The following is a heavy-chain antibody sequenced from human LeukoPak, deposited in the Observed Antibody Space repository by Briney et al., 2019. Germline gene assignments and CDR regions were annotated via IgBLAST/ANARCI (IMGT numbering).Heavy chain of an antibody. V-gene: IGHV4-59*08. CDR2: IYYSGST. J-gene: IGHJ4*02. D-gene: IGHD2-8*02. CDR1: GGSISSYY. CDR3: ARRRGLVAPFDY. Sequence: PSETLSLTCTVSGGSISSYYWSWIRQPPGKGLEWIGYIYYSGSTNYNPSLKSRVTISVDTSKNQFSLKLSSVTAAGTAVYYCARRRGLVAPFDYWGQGTLVTVSS.